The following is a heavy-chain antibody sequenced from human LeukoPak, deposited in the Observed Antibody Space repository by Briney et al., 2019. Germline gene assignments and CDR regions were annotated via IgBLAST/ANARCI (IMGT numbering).Heavy chain of an antibody. J-gene: IGHJ4*02. CDR1: GFTFDDYA. V-gene: IGHV3-9*01. Sequence: QPGRSLRLSCAASGFTFDDYAMHWVRQAPGKGLEWVSGISWNSGSIGYADSVKGRFTISRDNAKNSLYLQMNSLRAEDTALYYCAKDVGSGRSLYYFDYWGQGTLVTVSS. CDR2: ISWNSGSI. D-gene: IGHD6-19*01. CDR3: AKDVGSGRSLYYFDY.